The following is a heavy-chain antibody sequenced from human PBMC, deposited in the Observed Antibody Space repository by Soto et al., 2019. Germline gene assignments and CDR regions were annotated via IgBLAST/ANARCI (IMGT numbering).Heavy chain of an antibody. CDR2: MNPNSGNT. J-gene: IGHJ6*03. CDR3: ARVGGDQVRGVTLRPYYYYYYYMDV. D-gene: IGHD3-10*01. Sequence: ASVKVSCKASGYTFTSYDINWVRQATGQGLEWMGWMNPNSGNTGYAQKFQGRVTMTRNTSISTAYMELSSLRSEDTAVYYCARVGGDQVRGVTLRPYYYYYYYMDVWGKGTTVTVSS. V-gene: IGHV1-8*01. CDR1: GYTFTSYD.